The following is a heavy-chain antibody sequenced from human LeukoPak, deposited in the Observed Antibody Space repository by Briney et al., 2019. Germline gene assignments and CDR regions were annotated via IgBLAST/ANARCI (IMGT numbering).Heavy chain of an antibody. CDR2: INPTGGST. CDR3: ARTAARRFDY. J-gene: IGHJ4*02. D-gene: IGHD6-6*01. Sequence: ASVKVSCKASGYTFPSYFMHWVRQAPGQGLEWMGIINPTGGSTTYAQKFQGRVTMTRDTSTSTVYMELSSLRSGDTAVYYCARTAARRFDYWGQGTLVTVSS. CDR1: GYTFPSYF. V-gene: IGHV1-46*01.